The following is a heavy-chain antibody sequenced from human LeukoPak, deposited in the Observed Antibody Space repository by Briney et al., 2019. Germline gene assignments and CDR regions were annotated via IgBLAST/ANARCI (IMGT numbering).Heavy chain of an antibody. CDR2: ISGSGGST. Sequence: PGGSLRLSCAASGFIFSSYAMSWVRQVPGKGLEWVSAISGSGGSTYYADSVKGRFTISRDNSKNTLYLQVNSLRAEDTAVYYCAKGETVTTTSFDYWGQGTLVTVSS. J-gene: IGHJ4*02. CDR1: GFIFSSYA. D-gene: IGHD4-17*01. CDR3: AKGETVTTTSFDY. V-gene: IGHV3-23*01.